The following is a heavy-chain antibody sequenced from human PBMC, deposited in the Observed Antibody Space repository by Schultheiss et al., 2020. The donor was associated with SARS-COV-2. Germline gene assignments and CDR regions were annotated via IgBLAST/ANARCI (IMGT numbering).Heavy chain of an antibody. CDR1: GDSVSSNSAA. Sequence: SETLSLTCAISGDSVSSNSAAWNWIRQSPSRGLEWLGRTYYRSKWYNDYAVSVKSRITINPDTSKNQFSLQLNSVTPEDTAVYYCARDYTAMAHYYYYGMDVWGQGTTVTVSS. V-gene: IGHV6-1*01. D-gene: IGHD5-18*01. CDR3: ARDYTAMAHYYYYGMDV. CDR2: TYYRSKWYN. J-gene: IGHJ6*02.